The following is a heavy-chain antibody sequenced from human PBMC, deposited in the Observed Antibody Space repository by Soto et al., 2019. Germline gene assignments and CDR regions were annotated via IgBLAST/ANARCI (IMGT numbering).Heavy chain of an antibody. CDR1: GLNFSSYA. Sequence: AGGSLKVSCAASGLNFSSYARHWVRQAPGKGLEWVAVISYDGSNKYYADSVKGRFTISRDNSKNTLYLQMNSLRAEDTAVYYCARGCIGTNCPNYYGMDVWGQGTTVTV. CDR3: ARGCIGTNCPNYYGMDV. V-gene: IGHV3-30-3*01. CDR2: ISYDGSNK. J-gene: IGHJ6*02. D-gene: IGHD2-2*01.